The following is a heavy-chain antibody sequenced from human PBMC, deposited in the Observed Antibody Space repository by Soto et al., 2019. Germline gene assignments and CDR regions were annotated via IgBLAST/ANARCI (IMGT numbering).Heavy chain of an antibody. Sequence: GGSLRLSCAASGFTFSTYAMHWVRQAPGKGLEWVAVIPYDGSNRYYTDSVKGRFTISRDNSKNTLYLQMNSLRAEDTAVYYCARSDSYYDSSATFGSYWGQGTLVTVSS. CDR2: IPYDGSNR. V-gene: IGHV3-30-3*01. D-gene: IGHD3-22*01. CDR1: GFTFSTYA. CDR3: ARSDSYYDSSATFGSY. J-gene: IGHJ4*02.